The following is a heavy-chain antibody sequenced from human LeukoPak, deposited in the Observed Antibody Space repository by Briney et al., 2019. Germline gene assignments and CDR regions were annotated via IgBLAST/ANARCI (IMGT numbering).Heavy chain of an antibody. CDR3: AKLLNNRYFDSNFDY. J-gene: IGHJ4*02. CDR2: ISGSGGST. Sequence: GFLSLSCAASGVTFSSYAIRWVRQAPGEGLGLVSTISGSGGSTCYADSVKGRFTISRDNSKNMLYLQMNSLRAEDTAVYYCAKLLNNRYFDSNFDYWGQGTLVTVSS. D-gene: IGHD3-9*01. CDR1: GVTFSSYA. V-gene: IGHV3-23*01.